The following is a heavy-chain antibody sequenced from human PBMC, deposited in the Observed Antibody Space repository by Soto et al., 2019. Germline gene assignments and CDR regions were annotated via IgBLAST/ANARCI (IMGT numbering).Heavy chain of an antibody. J-gene: IGHJ5*02. CDR3: AKDRGIGAAGS. Sequence: SETLSLTCTVSGGSISSSSTYYWGWMRQPPGKGLEWIASFFIGGNTYYNPSLKSRVTISVDKSKNQYSLKVISVTAADTAVYYCAKDRGIGAAGSWGQGALVTVSS. D-gene: IGHD6-13*01. CDR2: FFIGGNT. V-gene: IGHV4-39*07. CDR1: GGSISSSSTYY.